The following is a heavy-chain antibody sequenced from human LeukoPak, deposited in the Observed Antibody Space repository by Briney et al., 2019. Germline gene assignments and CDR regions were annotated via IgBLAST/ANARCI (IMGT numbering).Heavy chain of an antibody. D-gene: IGHD6-13*01. CDR2: INHSGST. CDR1: GGSFSGYY. V-gene: IGHV4-34*01. J-gene: IGHJ4*02. CDR3: ARGIAAAGIGPFDY. Sequence: SGTLSLTCAVYGGSFSGYYWSWIRQPPGKGLEWIGEINHSGSTNYNPSLKSRVTISVDTSKNQFSLKLSSVTAADTAVYYCARGIAAAGIGPFDYWGQGTLVTVSS.